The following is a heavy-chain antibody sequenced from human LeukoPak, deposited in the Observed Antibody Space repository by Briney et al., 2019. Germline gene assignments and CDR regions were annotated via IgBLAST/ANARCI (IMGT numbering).Heavy chain of an antibody. V-gene: IGHV3-9*01. CDR3: AKDIRGSGSFDI. CDR2: ISWNSGSI. J-gene: IGHJ3*02. Sequence: GGSLRLSCAASGFTFDDYAMHWVRQAPGKGLEWVSGISWNSGSIGYADSVKGRFTISRDNAKNSLYLQMNSLRAEDTALYYCAKDIRGSGSFDIWGQGTTVTVSS. CDR1: GFTFDDYA. D-gene: IGHD3-10*01.